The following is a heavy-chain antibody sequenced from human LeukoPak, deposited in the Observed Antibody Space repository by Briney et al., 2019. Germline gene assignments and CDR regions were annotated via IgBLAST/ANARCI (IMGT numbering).Heavy chain of an antibody. J-gene: IGHJ4*02. CDR3: ARGRDGYNGGVAY. CDR2: INPNSGGT. CDR1: GYTFTGYY. D-gene: IGHD5-24*01. V-gene: IGHV1-2*02. Sequence: GASVKVSCKASGYTFTGYYMHWVRQAPGHRLEWMGWINPNSGGTNYVQKFQGRVTMSRDTSISTAYMELTRLRSDDTAVYYCARGRDGYNGGVAYWGQGTLVTVSS.